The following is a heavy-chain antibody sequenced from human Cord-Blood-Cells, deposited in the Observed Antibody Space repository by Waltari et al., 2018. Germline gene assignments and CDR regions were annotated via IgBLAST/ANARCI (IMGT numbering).Heavy chain of an antibody. Sequence: QVQLVQSGAEVKKPGASVKVSCKASGYTFTSYAMHWEAQVPGQRLEWMGWINAGNGNTKYSQKFQGRVTITRDTSASTAYMELSSLRSEDTAVYYCARGARIVVVPAAIDYWGQGTLVTVSS. CDR3: ARGARIVVVPAAIDY. D-gene: IGHD2-2*02. V-gene: IGHV1-3*01. J-gene: IGHJ4*02. CDR2: INAGNGNT. CDR1: GYTFTSYA.